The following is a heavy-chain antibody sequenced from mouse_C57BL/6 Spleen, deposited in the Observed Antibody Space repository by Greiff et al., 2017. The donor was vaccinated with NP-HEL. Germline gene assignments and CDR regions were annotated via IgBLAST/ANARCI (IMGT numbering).Heavy chain of an antibody. J-gene: IGHJ4*01. V-gene: IGHV1-61*01. CDR2: IYPSDSET. CDR3: AREVSGAMDY. CDR1: GYTFTSYW. D-gene: IGHD6-2*01. Sequence: QVQLQQSGAELVRPGSSVKLSCKASGYTFTSYWMDWVKQRPGQGLEWIGNIYPSDSETHYNQKFKDKATLTVDKSSSTAYMQLSSLTSEDSAVYDCAREVSGAMDYWGQGTSVTVSS.